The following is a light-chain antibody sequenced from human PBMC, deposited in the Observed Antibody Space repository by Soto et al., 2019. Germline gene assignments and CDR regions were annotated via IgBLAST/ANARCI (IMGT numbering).Light chain of an antibody. CDR1: QSLLHSNGYTY. Sequence: DIVMTQSPLSLPVTPGEPASISCRSSQSLLHSNGYTYLDWYLQKPGQSPQLLIYLGSNRASGVPDRFSGSGSGTDFTLKISRVEAEYVGIYYCMQALQKRTLRQGTKVDIK. J-gene: IGKJ1*01. V-gene: IGKV2-28*01. CDR3: MQALQKRT. CDR2: LGS.